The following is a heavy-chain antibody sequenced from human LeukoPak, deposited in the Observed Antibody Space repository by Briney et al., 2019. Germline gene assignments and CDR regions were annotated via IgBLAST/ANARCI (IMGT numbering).Heavy chain of an antibody. CDR2: ISYDGSNK. D-gene: IGHD6-19*01. Sequence: GGSLRLSCAASGFTFSSYGMHWVRQAPGKGLERVAVISYDGSNKYYADSVKGRFTISRDNSKNTLYLQMNSLRAEDTAVYYCAKDLKQWPVYYYYGMDVWGQGTTVTVSS. V-gene: IGHV3-30*18. CDR3: AKDLKQWPVYYYYGMDV. J-gene: IGHJ6*02. CDR1: GFTFSSYG.